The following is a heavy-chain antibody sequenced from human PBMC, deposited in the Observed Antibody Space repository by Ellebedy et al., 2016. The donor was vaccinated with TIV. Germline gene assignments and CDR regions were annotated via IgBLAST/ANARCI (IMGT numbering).Heavy chain of an antibody. CDR2: IFSNDEK. D-gene: IGHD4-17*01. CDR1: GFSLSNARMG. J-gene: IGHJ6*02. V-gene: IGHV2-26*01. CDR3: ARMETVTTTVWVYYYGMDV. Sequence: SGPTLVXPTETLTLTCTVSGFSLSNARMGVSWIRQPPGKALEWLAHIFSNDEKSHSTSLKSRLTISKDTSKSQVVLTMTNMDPVDTATYYCARMETVTTTVWVYYYGMDVWGQGTTVTVSS.